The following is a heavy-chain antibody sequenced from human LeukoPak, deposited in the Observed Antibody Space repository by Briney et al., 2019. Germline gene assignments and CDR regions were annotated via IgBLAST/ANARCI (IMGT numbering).Heavy chain of an antibody. CDR2: ISGSGGST. Sequence: GGSLRLSCAASRFTFSSYAMSWVRQAPGKGLEWVSDISGSGGSTYYVDTVKGRFTISRDNSKNSLYLQMNSLRVEDTAVYYCAEYFHDSSGYYYQYFQHWGQGTLVTVSS. J-gene: IGHJ1*01. D-gene: IGHD3-22*01. CDR3: AEYFHDSSGYYYQYFQH. V-gene: IGHV3-23*01. CDR1: RFTFSSYA.